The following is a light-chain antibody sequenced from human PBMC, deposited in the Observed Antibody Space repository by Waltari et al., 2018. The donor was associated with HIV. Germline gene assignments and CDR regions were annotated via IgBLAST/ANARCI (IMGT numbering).Light chain of an antibody. CDR1: QNPLHTNGHNY. J-gene: IGKJ1*01. CDR3: MHGQQTPV. CDR2: LGS. V-gene: IGKV2-28*01. Sequence: DIAMIQYPDSLAVSPGESASISCRSSQNPLHTNGHNYLDWYLQRPGQAPELLIYLGSQRASWVPDRCAGSGSGTSFILKINRVEAEDVGVYYCMHGQQTPVFGQGTKVEIK.